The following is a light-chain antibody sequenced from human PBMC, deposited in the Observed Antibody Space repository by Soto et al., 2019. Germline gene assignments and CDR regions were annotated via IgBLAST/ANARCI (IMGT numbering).Light chain of an antibody. CDR3: QYYNDYCRK. V-gene: IGKV1-5*03. CDR2: ETS. Sequence: DIQLTQSPSTLSASVGDRVTITCRASQTISSWLAWYQQKPGKAPNLLIYETSNLESGVPSRFSGSGSGTEFNLNISRPQADEFANYYCQYYNDYCRKFGPGTKVEIK. J-gene: IGKJ1*01. CDR1: QTISSW.